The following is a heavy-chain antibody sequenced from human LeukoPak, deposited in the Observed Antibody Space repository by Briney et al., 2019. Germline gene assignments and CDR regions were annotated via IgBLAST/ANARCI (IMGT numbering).Heavy chain of an antibody. V-gene: IGHV3-23*01. CDR2: ISGSGGST. CDR3: ARRAGSYSHSYDY. J-gene: IGHJ4*02. Sequence: LSGGSLRLSCAASGFTFSSYGMSWVRQAPGKGLEWVSAISGSGGSTYYADSVKGRFTISRDNSKNTLYLQMNSLRAEDTAVYYCARRAGSYSHSYDYWGQGTLVTVSS. D-gene: IGHD2-15*01. CDR1: GFTFSSYG.